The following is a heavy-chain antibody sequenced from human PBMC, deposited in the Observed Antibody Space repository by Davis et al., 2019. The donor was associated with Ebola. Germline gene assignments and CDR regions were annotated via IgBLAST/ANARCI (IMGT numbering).Heavy chain of an antibody. D-gene: IGHD5-18*01. CDR3: ARVVTEDYYYGMDV. J-gene: IGHJ6*04. Sequence: GESLKISCAASGFIVSSKYMSWVRQAPGKGLEWVSAIYSVDSTYYADSVKGRFTISRDNSKNTLYLQMNSLRAEDTAVYYCARVVTEDYYYGMDVWGKGTTVTVSS. CDR1: GFIVSSKY. CDR2: IYSVDST. V-gene: IGHV3-66*01.